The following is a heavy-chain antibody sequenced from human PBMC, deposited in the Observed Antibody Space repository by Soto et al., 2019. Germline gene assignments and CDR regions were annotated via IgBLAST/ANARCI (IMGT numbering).Heavy chain of an antibody. CDR1: RLTVKSYE. Sequence: GGSTELGRAASRLTVKSYEMNGLRKATGKGLEWISYISGSDDTKYYADSVKGRFTISRDNPKNSLYLQMNSLRAEDTAVYYCARDQGGYKYGDFAYRRQGFPVT. J-gene: IGHJ4*02. V-gene: IGHV3-48*03. D-gene: IGHD5-18*01. CDR3: ARDQGGYKYGDFAY. CDR2: ISGSDDTK.